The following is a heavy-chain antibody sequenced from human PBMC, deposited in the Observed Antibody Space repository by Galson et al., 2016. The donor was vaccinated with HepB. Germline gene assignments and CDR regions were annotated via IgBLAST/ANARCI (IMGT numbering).Heavy chain of an antibody. Sequence: SVKVSCKASGYTFTSYRILWVHQAPGQSLEWMGWINVGNGITKYSEKVQGRVTITSDTSASTVHMELSSLISGDTAVYYCARDGEPLYDYGMDVWGQGTTVIVSS. V-gene: IGHV1-3*01. CDR3: ARDGEPLYDYGMDV. D-gene: IGHD1-14*01. CDR1: GYTFTSYR. CDR2: INVGNGIT. J-gene: IGHJ6*02.